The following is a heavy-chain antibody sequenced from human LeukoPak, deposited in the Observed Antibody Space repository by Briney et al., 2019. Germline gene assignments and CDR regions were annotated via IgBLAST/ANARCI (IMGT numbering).Heavy chain of an antibody. D-gene: IGHD5-12*01. J-gene: IGHJ4*02. V-gene: IGHV1-69*05. CDR1: GGTFSSYA. CDR2: IIPIFGTA. Sequence: SVKVSCKASGGTFSSYAISWVRQAPGQGLEWMGRIIPIFGTANYAQKFQGRVTITTDESTSTAYMELSSLRSEDTAVYYCARLRGYSGYDLGDYFDYWAREPWSPSPQ. CDR3: ARLRGYSGYDLGDYFDY.